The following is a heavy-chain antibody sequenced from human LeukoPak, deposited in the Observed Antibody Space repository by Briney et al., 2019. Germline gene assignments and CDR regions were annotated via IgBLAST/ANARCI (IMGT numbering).Heavy chain of an antibody. CDR2: ISAYNGNT. D-gene: IGHD2-15*01. Sequence: ASVKVSCKASGYTFTGYGISWVRQAPGQGLEWMGWISAYNGNTNSAQKLQGRVTMTTDTSTSTAYMELRSLISDDTAVYYCARDSELRYCSGGSCSFDYWGQGTLVTVSS. V-gene: IGHV1-18*01. CDR3: ARDSELRYCSGGSCSFDY. J-gene: IGHJ4*02. CDR1: GYTFTGYG.